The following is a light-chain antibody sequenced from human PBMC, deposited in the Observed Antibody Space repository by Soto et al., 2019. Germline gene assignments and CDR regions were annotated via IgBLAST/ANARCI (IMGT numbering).Light chain of an antibody. CDR1: SSDVGGYSF. J-gene: IGLJ1*01. CDR3: SSYTSSSLYV. CDR2: DVS. Sequence: QFVLTQPASVSGSPGQSIAISCTGTSSDVGGYSFVSWYQQHPGKAPKVMIYDVSNRPSGVSDRFSGSKSGNTASLTISGLQAEDEADYYCSSYTSSSLYVFGTGTKVTVL. V-gene: IGLV2-14*01.